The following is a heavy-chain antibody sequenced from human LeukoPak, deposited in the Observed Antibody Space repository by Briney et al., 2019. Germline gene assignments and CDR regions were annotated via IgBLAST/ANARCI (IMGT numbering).Heavy chain of an antibody. CDR3: AKRGVVIRVILVGFHKEAYYFDS. Sequence: GGSLRLSCAVSGITLSNYGMSWVRQSPGKGLEWVAGISDSGGRTNYADSVKGRFTISRDNAKNTLYLQMNSLRAEDTAVYFCAKRGVVIRVILVGFHKEAYYFDSWGQGALVTVSS. CDR2: ISDSGGRT. V-gene: IGHV3-23*01. CDR1: GITLSNYG. J-gene: IGHJ4*02. D-gene: IGHD2-21*01.